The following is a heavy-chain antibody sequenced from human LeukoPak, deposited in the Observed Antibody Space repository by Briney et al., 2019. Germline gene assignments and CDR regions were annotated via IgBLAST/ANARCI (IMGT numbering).Heavy chain of an antibody. J-gene: IGHJ3*02. D-gene: IGHD4-17*01. V-gene: IGHV1-8*03. CDR1: GYTFTSYD. Sequence: ASVKVSCKASGYTFTSYDINWVRQATGQGLEWMGWMNPNSGNTGYAQKFQGRVTITRNTSISTAYMELSSLRSEDTAVYYCAGGQTVPWHAFDIWGQGTMVTVSS. CDR3: AGGQTVPWHAFDI. CDR2: MNPNSGNT.